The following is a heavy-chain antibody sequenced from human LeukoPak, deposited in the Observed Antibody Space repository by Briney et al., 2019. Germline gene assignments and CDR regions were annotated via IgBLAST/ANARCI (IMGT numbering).Heavy chain of an antibody. CDR1: GGSISSYY. D-gene: IGHD4-17*01. J-gene: IGHJ4*02. Sequence: PSETLSLTCTVSGGSISSYYWSWIRQPPGKGLEWVGYIHYSGSTNYNPPLKSRVPISVDTSTNQLPLKLRSVTAADTAVYYCARDSTTVTGYFDYWGQGTLVTVSS. CDR3: ARDSTTVTGYFDY. V-gene: IGHV4-59*01. CDR2: IHYSGST.